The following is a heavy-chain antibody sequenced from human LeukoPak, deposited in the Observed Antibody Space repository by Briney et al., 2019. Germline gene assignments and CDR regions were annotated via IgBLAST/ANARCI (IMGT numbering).Heavy chain of an antibody. J-gene: IGHJ4*02. V-gene: IGHV3-11*04. CDR3: ARDVRWTNAPSFDY. CDR2: ISSSGSTI. CDR1: GFTFSDYY. D-gene: IGHD3-10*02. Sequence: GGSLRLSCAASGFTFSDYYMSWIRQAPGKGLEWVSYISSSGSTIYYADSVKGRFTISRDNAKNSLYLQMNSLRAEDTAVYYCARDVRWTNAPSFDYWGQGTLVTVSS.